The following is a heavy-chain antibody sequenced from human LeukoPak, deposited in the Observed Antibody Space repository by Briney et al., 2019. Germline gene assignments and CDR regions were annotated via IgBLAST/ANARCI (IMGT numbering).Heavy chain of an antibody. CDR1: GGTFSSYD. Sequence: SVKVCCKASGGTFSSYDISWVGQAPGQGLEWMGGNIPIFGTANYAQKFQGRVTITADESTSTAYMELSSLRSEGTAVYYCAREKRDHYFTTYYYGMNVWGKGTTVTVSS. J-gene: IGHJ6*04. D-gene: IGHD2/OR15-2a*01. CDR3: AREKRDHYFTTYYYGMNV. V-gene: IGHV1-69*13. CDR2: NIPIFGTA.